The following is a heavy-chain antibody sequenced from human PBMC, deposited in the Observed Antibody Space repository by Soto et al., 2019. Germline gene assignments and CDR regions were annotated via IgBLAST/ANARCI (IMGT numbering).Heavy chain of an antibody. CDR1: GYSFTNYW. CDR3: TRDLDYGGQPEWFAP. J-gene: IGHJ5*02. CDR2: IYPSDSRT. Sequence: GGSLKISCQDSGYSFTNYWIAWVRQMPGKGLEWMGIIYPSDSRTTYSPSFQGQVTISVDTSINTAYLQWSSLKASDTAMYYCTRDLDYGGQPEWFAPWGQGTLVTVSS. D-gene: IGHD4-17*01. V-gene: IGHV5-51*01.